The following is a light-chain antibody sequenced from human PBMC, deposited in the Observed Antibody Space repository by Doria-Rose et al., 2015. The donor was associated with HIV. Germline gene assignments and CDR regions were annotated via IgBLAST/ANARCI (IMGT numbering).Light chain of an antibody. Sequence: GDRVTITCRARQTVSTYLNWFQQEPGKAPKLLIYAASRLQSGVPSRFSGSGSGADFTLTISGLQPGDFATYYCQQTYSSPPWTVGQGTKVE. CDR1: QTVSTY. V-gene: IGKV1-39*01. CDR3: QQTYSSPPWT. CDR2: AAS. J-gene: IGKJ1*01.